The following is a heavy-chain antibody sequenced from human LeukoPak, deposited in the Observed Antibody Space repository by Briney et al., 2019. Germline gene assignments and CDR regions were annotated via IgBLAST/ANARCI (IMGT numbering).Heavy chain of an antibody. CDR3: AKDGQITIFGVADRDY. CDR2: IWYDGSNK. J-gene: IGHJ4*02. CDR1: GFTFSSYG. Sequence: GGSLRLSCAASGFTFSSYGMHWVRQAPGKGLEWVAVIWYDGSNKYYADSVKGRFTISRDNSKNTLYLQMNSLRAEDTAVYYCAKDGQITIFGVADRDYWGQGTLVTVSS. D-gene: IGHD3-3*01. V-gene: IGHV3-33*06.